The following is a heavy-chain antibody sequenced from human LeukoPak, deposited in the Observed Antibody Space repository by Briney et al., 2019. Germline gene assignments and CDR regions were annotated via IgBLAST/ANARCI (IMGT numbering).Heavy chain of an antibody. V-gene: IGHV1-2*06. CDR3: ASSGSMCSSTSCYTYYYYYYGMDV. CDR2: INPNSGGT. J-gene: IGHJ6*02. Sequence: ASVTVSCKASGYTFTSYYMHWVRQAPGQGLEWMGRINPNSGGTNYAQKFQGRVTMTRDTSISTAYMELSRLRSDDTAVYYCASSGSMCSSTSCYTYYYYYYGMDVWGQGTTVTVSS. CDR1: GYTFTSYY. D-gene: IGHD2-2*01.